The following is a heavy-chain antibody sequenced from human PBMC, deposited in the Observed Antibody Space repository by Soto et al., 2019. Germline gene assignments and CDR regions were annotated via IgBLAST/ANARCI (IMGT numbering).Heavy chain of an antibody. CDR3: ARAEAQQLVKS. D-gene: IGHD6-13*01. V-gene: IGHV4-59*01. CDR2: IYYSGGT. Sequence: LSLTCTVSGGSISSYYWSWIRQPPGKGLEWIGYIYYSGGTNYNPSLKSRVTISVDTSKNQFSLKLSSVTAADTAVYYCARAEAQQLVKSWGQGTMVTVSS. J-gene: IGHJ3*01. CDR1: GGSISSYY.